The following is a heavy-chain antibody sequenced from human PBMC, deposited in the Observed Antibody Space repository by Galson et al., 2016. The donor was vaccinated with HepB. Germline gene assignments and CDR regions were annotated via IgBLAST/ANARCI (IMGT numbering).Heavy chain of an antibody. CDR1: GYTFTNYW. Sequence: QSGAEVKKPGKSLKISCKGSGYTFTNYWIGWARQMPGKGLDWMGIINPGDSQIRYSPSFQGQVTISVDKSISTAYLQWRSLKASDTAMYFCARLLQSRRNILFGATENDYYYSLDVWGPGTSVTVSS. CDR2: INPGDSQI. V-gene: IGHV5-51*01. D-gene: IGHD3-3*01. CDR3: ARLLQSRRNILFGATENDYYYSLDV. J-gene: IGHJ6*02.